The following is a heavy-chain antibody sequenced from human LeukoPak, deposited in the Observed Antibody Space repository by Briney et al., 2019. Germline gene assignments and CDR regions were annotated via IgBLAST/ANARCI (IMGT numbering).Heavy chain of an antibody. CDR3: ARDRGRYYDSRGFYWGYYFDS. CDR1: GFTFSSYA. J-gene: IGHJ4*02. Sequence: GGSPRLSCAASGFTFSSYAMHWVRQAPGKGLEWVAVISYDGSNKYYADSVKGRFTISRDNSKDTLYLQMSSVRVDDTAVYYCARDRGRYYDSRGFYWGYYFDSWGQGILVTVST. CDR2: ISYDGSNK. V-gene: IGHV3-30-3*01. D-gene: IGHD3-22*01.